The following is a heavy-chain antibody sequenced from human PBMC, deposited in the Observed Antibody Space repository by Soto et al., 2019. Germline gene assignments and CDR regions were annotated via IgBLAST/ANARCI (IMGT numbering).Heavy chain of an antibody. D-gene: IGHD2-8*01. Sequence: QLVESGGGVVQPGRSLRLSCAASGFTFSSYGMHWVRQAPGKGLEWVAVIWYDGSNKYYADSVKGRFTISRDNSKNTLYLQMNSLRAEDTAVYYCARDSMALIDYWGQGTLVTVSS. V-gene: IGHV3-33*01. J-gene: IGHJ4*02. CDR2: IWYDGSNK. CDR1: GFTFSSYG. CDR3: ARDSMALIDY.